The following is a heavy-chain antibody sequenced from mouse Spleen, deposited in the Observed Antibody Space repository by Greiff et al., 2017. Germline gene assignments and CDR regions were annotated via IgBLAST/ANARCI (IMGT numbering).Heavy chain of an antibody. D-gene: IGHD1-1*01. CDR2: IYPGDGDT. CDR3: ARLYYGSSPRAMDY. J-gene: IGHJ4*01. CDR1: GYAFSSSW. Sequence: VQLQQSGPELVKPGASVKISCKASGYAFSSSWMNWVKQRPGKGLEWIGRIYPGDGDTNYNGKFKGKATLTADKSSSTAYMQLSSLTSEDSAVYFCARLYYGSSPRAMDYWGQGTSVTVSS. V-gene: IGHV1-82*01.